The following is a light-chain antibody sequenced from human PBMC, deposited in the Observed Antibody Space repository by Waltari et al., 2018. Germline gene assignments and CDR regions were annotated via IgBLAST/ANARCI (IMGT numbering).Light chain of an antibody. CDR3: AAWDDSLNVI. Sequence: QSVLTQPPSASGTPGQRVTISCSGSNSNIGSTILNWYPLLPGVAPNLLIYSDKQRHSRVPDRFSGSRSGNSASLAISGLQSEDEADYYCAAWDDSLNVIFGGGTKLTVL. J-gene: IGLJ2*01. CDR2: SDK. V-gene: IGLV1-44*01. CDR1: NSNIGSTI.